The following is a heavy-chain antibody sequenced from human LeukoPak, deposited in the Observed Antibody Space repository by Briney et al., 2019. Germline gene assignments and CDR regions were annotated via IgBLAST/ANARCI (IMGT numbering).Heavy chain of an antibody. CDR3: ARDLSRLQHRSYFYYMDV. Sequence: PSETLSLTCTVSGGSISSYYWSWIRQPPGKGLEWIGYIYYSGSTNYNPSLKSRVTISVDTSKNQFSLKLSSVAAADTAVYYCARDLSRLQHRSYFYYMDVWGKGTTVTVSS. V-gene: IGHV4-59*01. D-gene: IGHD4-11*01. CDR2: IYYSGST. CDR1: GGSISSYY. J-gene: IGHJ6*03.